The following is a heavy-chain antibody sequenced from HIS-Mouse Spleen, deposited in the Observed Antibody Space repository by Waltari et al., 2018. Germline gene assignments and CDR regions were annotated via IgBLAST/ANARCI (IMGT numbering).Heavy chain of an antibody. Sequence: GFTFSSYAMHWVRQAPGKGLGWVAVISYDGSNKYYADSVKGRFTISRDNSKNTLYLQMNSLRAEDTAVYYCARGFVDTAMVGYWGQGTLVTVSS. CDR2: ISYDGSNK. J-gene: IGHJ4*02. D-gene: IGHD5-18*01. V-gene: IGHV3-30-3*01. CDR3: ARGFVDTAMVGY. CDR1: GFTFSSYA.